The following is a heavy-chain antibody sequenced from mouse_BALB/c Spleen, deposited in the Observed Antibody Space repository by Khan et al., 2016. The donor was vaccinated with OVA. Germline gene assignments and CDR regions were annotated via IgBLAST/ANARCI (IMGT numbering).Heavy chain of an antibody. CDR2: VNPNNGDT. D-gene: IGHD2-12*01. CDR3: ARGYEFFPY. V-gene: IGHV1-26*01. J-gene: IGHJ3*01. Sequence: EVQLQQSGPDLVKPGASVKISCKASGYSFTVYYMTWVKQSHGKSPEWIGRVNPNNGDTNYNQNFKGKAILTVDKSSTTAYMELRSLTSDDSAVFYCARGYEFFPYWGQGTLVTVSA. CDR1: GYSFTVYY.